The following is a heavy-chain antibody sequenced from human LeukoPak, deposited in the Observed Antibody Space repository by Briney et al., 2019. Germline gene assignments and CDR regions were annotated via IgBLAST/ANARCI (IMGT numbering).Heavy chain of an antibody. J-gene: IGHJ4*02. CDR1: GASISTYY. V-gene: IGHV4-59*08. CDR2: VSNSGNT. Sequence: PSETLSLTCTVSGASISTYYWTWIRQPPGKGLEWIGHVSNSGNTKYNPSLKSRVTISIDTSKKHFSLNLSSVSAADTAVYYCASRAFYDSSGLDFWGQGILVTVSS. CDR3: ASRAFYDSSGLDF. D-gene: IGHD3-22*01.